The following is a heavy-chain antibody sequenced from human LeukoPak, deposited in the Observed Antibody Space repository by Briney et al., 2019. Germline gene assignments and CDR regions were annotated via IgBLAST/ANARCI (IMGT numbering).Heavy chain of an antibody. CDR2: ISGSGDST. J-gene: IGHJ4*02. CDR1: GFTFSNYG. Sequence: PGGSLRLSCAASGFTFSNYGMSWVRQAPGKGLEWVSSISGSGDSTYHADSVKGRFIVSRDNSKNTLYLQMNSLRSEDTAVYYCASDSAWNLHGGYLDHWGQGTLVSVSS. D-gene: IGHD2-15*01. V-gene: IGHV3-23*01. CDR3: ASDSAWNLHGGYLDH.